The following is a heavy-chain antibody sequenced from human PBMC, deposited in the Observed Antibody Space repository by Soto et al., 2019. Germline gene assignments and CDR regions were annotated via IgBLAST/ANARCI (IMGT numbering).Heavy chain of an antibody. D-gene: IGHD2-2*01. CDR2: IWYDGSNK. J-gene: IGHJ3*02. CDR3: ARGIVVVPAATRGTDAFYI. Sequence: QVQLVESGGGVVQPGRSLRLSCAASGFTFGSYGMHWVRQAPGKGLEWVAVIWYDGSNKYYADSVKGRFTISRDNSKNTLYLQMNSLRAEDTAVFYCARGIVVVPAATRGTDAFYIWGQGTMVTGSS. CDR1: GFTFGSYG. V-gene: IGHV3-33*01.